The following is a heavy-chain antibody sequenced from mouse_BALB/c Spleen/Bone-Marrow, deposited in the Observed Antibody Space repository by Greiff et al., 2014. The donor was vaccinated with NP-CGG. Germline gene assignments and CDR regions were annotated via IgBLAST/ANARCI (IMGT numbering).Heavy chain of an antibody. CDR1: GFTFSSYT. Sequence: EVQLQQSGGGLVQPGGSLKLSCAASGFTFSSYTMSWVRQTPEKRLEWVAYISNGSGSTYYPDTVKGRFTISRDNAKNTLYLQMSSLKSEDTAMYYCARQIYFPYFDYWGQGTTLTVSS. CDR3: ARQIYFPYFDY. CDR2: ISNGSGST. D-gene: IGHD2-1*01. J-gene: IGHJ2*01. V-gene: IGHV5-12-2*01.